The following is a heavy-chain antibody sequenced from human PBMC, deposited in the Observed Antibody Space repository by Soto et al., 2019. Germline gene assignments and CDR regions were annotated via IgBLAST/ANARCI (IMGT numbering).Heavy chain of an antibody. CDR1: GYTFTSYD. CDR3: ARGNMARGVIITYYYYYYMDV. CDR2: MNPNSGNT. J-gene: IGHJ6*03. D-gene: IGHD3-10*01. V-gene: IGHV1-8*01. Sequence: ASVKVSCKASGYTFTSYDINWVRQATGQGLEWMGWMNPNSGNTGYAQKFQGRVTMTRNTSISTAYMELSSLRSEDTAVYYCARGNMARGVIITYYYYYYMDVWGKGTTVTVSS.